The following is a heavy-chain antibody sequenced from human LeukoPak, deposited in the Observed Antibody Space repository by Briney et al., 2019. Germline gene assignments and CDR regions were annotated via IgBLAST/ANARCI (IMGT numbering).Heavy chain of an antibody. J-gene: IGHJ4*02. CDR2: INAGNGNT. Sequence: ASVKVSCKASGYTFTSYGMHWVRQAPGQRLEWMRWINAGNGNTKYSQKFQGRVTITRDTSASTAYMELSSLRSQDTAVYYCARGLERRPPYDYWGQGTLVTVSS. D-gene: IGHD1-1*01. V-gene: IGHV1-3*01. CDR3: ARGLERRPPYDY. CDR1: GYTFTSYG.